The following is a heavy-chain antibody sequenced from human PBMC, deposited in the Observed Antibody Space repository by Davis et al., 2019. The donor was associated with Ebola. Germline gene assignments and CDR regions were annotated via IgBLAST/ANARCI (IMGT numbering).Heavy chain of an antibody. V-gene: IGHV1-18*01. CDR1: GYTFTSYG. CDR2: ISAYNGNT. J-gene: IGHJ6*02. CDR3: ARGDYYDSSGHYYYYGMDV. D-gene: IGHD3-22*01. Sequence: ASVKVSCKASGYTFTSYGMSWVRQAPGQGLEWMGWISAYNGNTNYAQKLQGRVTMTTDTSTSTAYMELRSLRSDDTAVYYCARGDYYDSSGHYYYYGMDVWGQGTTVTASS.